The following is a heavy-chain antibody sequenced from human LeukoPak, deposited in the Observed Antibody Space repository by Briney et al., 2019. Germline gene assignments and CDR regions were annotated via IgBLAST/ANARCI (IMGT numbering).Heavy chain of an antibody. CDR1: GYTFTSYY. D-gene: IGHD4-11*01. V-gene: IGHV1-46*03. Sequence: ASVKVSCKASGYTFTSYYMHWVRQAPGQGLEWMGIINPSGGSTSYAQKFQGSVTMTRDTSPNTVYIELSSRRSEDTAVYYCARSGGLQSYFDYWGQGTLVTVSS. J-gene: IGHJ4*02. CDR2: INPSGGST. CDR3: ARSGGLQSYFDY.